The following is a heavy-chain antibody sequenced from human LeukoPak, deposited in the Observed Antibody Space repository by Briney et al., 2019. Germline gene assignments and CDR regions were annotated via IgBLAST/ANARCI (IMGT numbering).Heavy chain of an antibody. CDR3: ARGIVYSSSSVFPPFDY. J-gene: IGHJ4*02. Sequence: SSETLSLTCTVSSASISTYYWSWIRQPPGKGLEWIGYVFHTGSTNYNPSLKSRVTISVDTSKNQFSLKLSSMTAADTAVYYRARGIVYSSSSVFPPFDYWGQGTQVTVSS. V-gene: IGHV4-4*09. CDR2: VFHTGST. CDR1: SASISTYY. D-gene: IGHD6-6*01.